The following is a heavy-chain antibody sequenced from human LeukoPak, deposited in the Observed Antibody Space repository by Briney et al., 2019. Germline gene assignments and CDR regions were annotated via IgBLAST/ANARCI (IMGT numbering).Heavy chain of an antibody. CDR3: ARMGLAGTGLFDI. CDR1: GGSISIYY. CDR2: IYYSGST. Sequence: SETLSLTCTVSGGSISIYYWSWIRQPPGKGLEWIGYIYYSGSTNYNPSLKSRVTISVDTSKNQFSLKLSSVTAADTAVYYCARMGLAGTGLFDIWGQGTMVTVSS. D-gene: IGHD6-13*01. J-gene: IGHJ3*02. V-gene: IGHV4-59*08.